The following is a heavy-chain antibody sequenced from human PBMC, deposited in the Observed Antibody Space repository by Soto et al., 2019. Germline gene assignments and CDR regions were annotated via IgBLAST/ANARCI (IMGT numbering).Heavy chain of an antibody. CDR1: GFTFSSYA. V-gene: IGHV3-23*01. D-gene: IGHD6-13*01. CDR3: AKDQLIAAAGAEYFQH. Sequence: GESLKISCAASGFTFSSYAMSWVRQAPGKGLEWVSAISGSGGSTYYADSVKGRFTISRDNSKNTLYLQMNSLRAEDTAVYYCAKDQLIAAAGAEYFQHWGQGTLVTVSS. J-gene: IGHJ1*01. CDR2: ISGSGGST.